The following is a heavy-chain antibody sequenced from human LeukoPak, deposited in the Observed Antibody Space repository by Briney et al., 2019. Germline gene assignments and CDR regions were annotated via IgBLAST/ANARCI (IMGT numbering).Heavy chain of an antibody. V-gene: IGHV4-59*07. CDR3: ARICSGGSCYRDY. CDR1: GYSISSYY. CDR2: INSSGST. D-gene: IGHD2-15*01. Sequence: SDTLSLTCNVSGYSISSYYRSWMRQPPGQGLEWMGYINSSGSTNYNASLKRRVIISADTSKMEFSRKLSSVTAADTAGYYCARICSGGSCYRDYWGQGTLVTVSS. J-gene: IGHJ4*02.